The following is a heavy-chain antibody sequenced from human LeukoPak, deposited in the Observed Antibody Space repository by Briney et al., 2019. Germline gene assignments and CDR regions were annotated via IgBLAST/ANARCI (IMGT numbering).Heavy chain of an antibody. CDR3: TTIRGYCGGDCYGY. V-gene: IGHV3-15*01. Sequence: GGSLRLSCAASGFTFSSYSMNWVRQAPGKGLEWVGRIKSKIDGGTTDFAAPVKGRFTISRDDSKNTLYLQMNSLETEDTAVYYCTTIRGYCGGDCYGYWGQGTLVTVSS. CDR2: IKSKIDGGTT. CDR1: GFTFSSYS. J-gene: IGHJ4*02. D-gene: IGHD2-21*01.